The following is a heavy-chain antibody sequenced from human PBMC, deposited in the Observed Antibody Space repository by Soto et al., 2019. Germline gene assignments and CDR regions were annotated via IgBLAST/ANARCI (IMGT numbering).Heavy chain of an antibody. Sequence: ASVKVSCKAPGYTITIYSMHWPHQSPGQKIEGLEWINAGSGNTKYSQKFQGRVTMTRDTSASTAYIELSSLRSEDTAVHYCARAIYGAVMGYPPNFGDWGQGTLVT. D-gene: IGHD3-3*01. CDR1: GYTITIYS. J-gene: IGHJ4*02. V-gene: IGHV1-3*01. CDR2: INAGSGNT. CDR3: ARAIYGAVMGYPPNFGD.